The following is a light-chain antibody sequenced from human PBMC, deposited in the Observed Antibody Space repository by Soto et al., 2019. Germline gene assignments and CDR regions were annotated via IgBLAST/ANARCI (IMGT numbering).Light chain of an antibody. CDR3: QQHDILPIT. CDR2: GAS. J-gene: IGKJ5*01. Sequence: EIVLTQSPGTLSLSPGERATLSCRASQSFSNNYLAWYQQKPGQAPRLLISGASRRATGIPDRFSGAGSGTDFTLTISRLEPEDFALYYCQQHDILPITFGQGTRLE. V-gene: IGKV3-20*01. CDR1: QSFSNNY.